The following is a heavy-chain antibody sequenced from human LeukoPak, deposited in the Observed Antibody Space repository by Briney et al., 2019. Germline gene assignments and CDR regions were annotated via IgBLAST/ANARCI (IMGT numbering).Heavy chain of an antibody. J-gene: IGHJ4*02. V-gene: IGHV1-8*01. Sequence: ASVKVSCKASGYTFTSYDINWVRQATGQGREWVGWMNPNSGNTGYAQKFQGRVTMTRNTSISTAYMELSSLRSEDTAVYYCARVRAVADPFDYWGQGTLVTVSS. CDR2: MNPNSGNT. D-gene: IGHD6-19*01. CDR3: ARVRAVADPFDY. CDR1: GYTFTSYD.